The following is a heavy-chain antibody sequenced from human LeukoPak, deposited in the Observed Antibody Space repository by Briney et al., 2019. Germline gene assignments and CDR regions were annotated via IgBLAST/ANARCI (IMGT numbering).Heavy chain of an antibody. D-gene: IGHD3-3*01. CDR3: ARDGTYYDFWSGYYRY. CDR1: GFTFSSYG. Sequence: GRSLRFSCAASGFTFSSYGMHWVRQAPGKGLEWVAVIWYDGSNKYYADSVKGRFTISRDNSKNTLYLQMNSLRAEDTAVYYCARDGTYYDFWSGYYRYWGQGTLVTVSS. CDR2: IWYDGSNK. V-gene: IGHV3-33*01. J-gene: IGHJ4*02.